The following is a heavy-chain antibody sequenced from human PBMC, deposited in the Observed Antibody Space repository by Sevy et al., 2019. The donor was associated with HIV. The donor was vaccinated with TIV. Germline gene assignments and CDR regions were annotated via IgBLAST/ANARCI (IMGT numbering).Heavy chain of an antibody. V-gene: IGHV3-48*01. CDR3: ARSPPYSSGWYGIDY. D-gene: IGHD6-19*01. CDR2: ISRSSSTI. Sequence: GGSLRLSCAASGFTFSSYSMNWVRQAPGKGLEWVSYISRSSSTIYYVDSVKGRFTNSRDNAKNSLYLQMNSLRAEDTVVYYCARSPPYSSGWYGIDYWGQGTLVTVSS. CDR1: GFTFSSYS. J-gene: IGHJ4*02.